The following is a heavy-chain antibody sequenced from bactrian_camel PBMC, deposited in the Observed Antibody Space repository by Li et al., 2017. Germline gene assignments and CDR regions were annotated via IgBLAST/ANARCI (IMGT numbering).Heavy chain of an antibody. CDR1: GVTFTSTW. J-gene: IGHJ4*01. V-gene: IGHV3S26*01. Sequence: HVQLVESGGGLVQPGGSLRLSCEASGVTFTSTWMTWVRQAPGKGLEWVSGINSFPRSSYSDSVKGRFTISRDNAKNTLYLQLSSLKTEDTAVYYCAADLSPPGCYSGSWLPAAGTQVTVS. D-gene: IGHD3*01. CDR2: INSFPRS.